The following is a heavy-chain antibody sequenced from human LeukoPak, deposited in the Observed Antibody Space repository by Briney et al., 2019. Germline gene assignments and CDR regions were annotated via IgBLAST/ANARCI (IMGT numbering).Heavy chain of an antibody. CDR3: ASSPYGSGQYRTHYFDY. D-gene: IGHD3-10*01. J-gene: IGHJ4*02. V-gene: IGHV1-46*01. CDR1: GYTFTSYY. CDR2: INPSGGST. Sequence: EASVKVSCKASGYTFTSYYMHWVRQAPGQGLEWMGIINPSGGSTSYAQKFQGRVTMTRDTSTSTVYMELSSLRSEDTAVYYCASSPYGSGQYRTHYFDYWGQGTLVTVSS.